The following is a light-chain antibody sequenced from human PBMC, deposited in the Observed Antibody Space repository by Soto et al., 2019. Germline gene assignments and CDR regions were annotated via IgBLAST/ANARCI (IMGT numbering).Light chain of an antibody. V-gene: IGKV1-39*01. CDR2: RAS. J-gene: IGKJ1*01. CDR1: QSISTY. Sequence: DIQMTQSPSSLSASVGDRVTISCRASQSISTYLNWYPQKPGTAPRLLIYRASSVKSGVPPRFSGSGSGRDFTLTSSSLRPEDIATYFWQQSYGSPPWTFGQGTKVDSK. CDR3: QQSYGSPPWT.